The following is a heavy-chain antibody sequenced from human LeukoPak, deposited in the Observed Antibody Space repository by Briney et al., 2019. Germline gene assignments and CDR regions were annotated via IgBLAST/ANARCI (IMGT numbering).Heavy chain of an antibody. CDR1: GFIFSTYG. D-gene: IGHD2-15*01. J-gene: IGHJ4*02. CDR2: IRSDGSDK. CDR3: RKHGSRSVY. Sequence: GGSLTLSCAASGFIFSTYGMHWVRQAPGKGLEWVAFIRSDGSDKSYAGSVQGRFIISRDNSKNTRYLQMNTRRAEDTAIYYCRKHGSRSVYWGQGTLVAVSS. V-gene: IGHV3-30*02.